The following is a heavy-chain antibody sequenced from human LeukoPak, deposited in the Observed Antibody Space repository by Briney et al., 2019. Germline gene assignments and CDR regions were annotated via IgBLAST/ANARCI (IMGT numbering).Heavy chain of an antibody. CDR2: ISGSGGST. J-gene: IGHJ4*02. CDR3: AKDFRDGSSPFDY. Sequence: GGSLRLSCAASGFTSSSYAMSWVRQAPGKGLEWVSAISGSGGSTYYADSVKGRFTISRDNSKNMLYLQMNSLRAEDTAVYYCAKDFRDGSSPFDYWGQGTLVTVSS. CDR1: GFTSSSYA. D-gene: IGHD6-6*01. V-gene: IGHV3-23*01.